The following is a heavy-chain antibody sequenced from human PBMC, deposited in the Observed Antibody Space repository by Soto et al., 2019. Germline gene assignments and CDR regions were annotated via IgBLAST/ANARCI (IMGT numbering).Heavy chain of an antibody. J-gene: IGHJ2*01. V-gene: IGHV4-59*01. CDR3: AYFNWYFDL. CDR2: IYYTGST. Sequence: QVQLQESGPGLVKPSETLSLTCTVSGGSISSYYWSWIRQPPGKGLEWIGYIYYTGSTNYNPSLKSRVTISVDTSKNQFSLHLRSVTAADTAVYYCAYFNWYFDLWGRGTLVTVSS. CDR1: GGSISSYY.